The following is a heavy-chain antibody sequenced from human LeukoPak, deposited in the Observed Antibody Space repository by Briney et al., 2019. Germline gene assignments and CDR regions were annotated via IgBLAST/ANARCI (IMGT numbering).Heavy chain of an antibody. CDR1: GGSFSGYY. J-gene: IGHJ6*02. CDR2: INHSGST. CDR3: ARWNCSGGSCQYYYYGMDV. Sequence: PSETLSLTCAVYGGSFSGYYWSWIRQPPGKGLEWIGEINHSGSTNYNPSLKSRVTISVDTSKNQFSLKLSSVTAADTAVYYCARWNCSGGSCQYYYYGMDVWGQGTTVTVSS. D-gene: IGHD2-15*01. V-gene: IGHV4-34*01.